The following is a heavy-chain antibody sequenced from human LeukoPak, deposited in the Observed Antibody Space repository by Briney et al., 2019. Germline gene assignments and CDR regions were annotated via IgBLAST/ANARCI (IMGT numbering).Heavy chain of an antibody. CDR2: MNSNSGNT. Sequence: ASVKVSCKASGYTFTSYDINWVRQATGQGLVWMGWMNSNSGNTGYAQKFQGRVAITRNTSISTAYMELSSLRSEDTAVYYCARDTQQQLTPWGQGTMVTVSS. CDR3: ARDTQQQLTP. CDR1: GYTFTSYD. J-gene: IGHJ3*01. V-gene: IGHV1-8*03. D-gene: IGHD6-13*01.